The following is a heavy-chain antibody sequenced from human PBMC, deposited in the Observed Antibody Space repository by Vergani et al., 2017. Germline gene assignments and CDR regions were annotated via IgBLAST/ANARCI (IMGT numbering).Heavy chain of an antibody. J-gene: IGHJ6*03. CDR1: GGTFSSYA. V-gene: IGHV1-69*01. D-gene: IGHD2-2*02. Sequence: QVQLVQSGAEVKKPGSSVKVSCKASGGTFSSYAISWVRQAPGQGLEWMGGVIPIFGTANYAQKFQGRVPITADASTSTAYMELSSLRSEDTAVYYCARAGRCSSTSCYKFVDYYYYMDFWGKGTTVTVSS. CDR2: VIPIFGTA. CDR3: ARAGRCSSTSCYKFVDYYYYMDF.